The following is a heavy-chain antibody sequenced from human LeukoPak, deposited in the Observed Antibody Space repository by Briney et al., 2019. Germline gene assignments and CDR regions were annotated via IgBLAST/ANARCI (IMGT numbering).Heavy chain of an antibody. CDR1: GGSTSSYY. V-gene: IGHV4-59*01. CDR2: IYYSGST. CDR3: ARVTYCGGDCYSGVAFGV. Sequence: SETLSLTCTVSGGSTSSYYWSWIRHPPGKGLEWIGYIYYSGSTNYNPSLKSRVTISVDTSKNQFSLKLSSVTAADTAVYYCARVTYCGGDCYSGVAFGVWGQGTMVTVSS. J-gene: IGHJ3*01. D-gene: IGHD2-21*02.